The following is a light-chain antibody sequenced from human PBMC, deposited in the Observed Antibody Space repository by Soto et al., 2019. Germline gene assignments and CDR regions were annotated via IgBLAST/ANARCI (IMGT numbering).Light chain of an antibody. V-gene: IGLV2-8*01. CDR2: EVS. J-gene: IGLJ1*01. Sequence: QSALTQPPSASGSPGQSVTISCTGSSSDVGAYNYVSWYQQHPGKAPKFMIYEVSKRPSGVPDRFSGSKSDNTASLTVSGLQAEDEADYYCSSYAGSNKRVFGTGTKVTVL. CDR1: SSDVGAYNY. CDR3: SSYAGSNKRV.